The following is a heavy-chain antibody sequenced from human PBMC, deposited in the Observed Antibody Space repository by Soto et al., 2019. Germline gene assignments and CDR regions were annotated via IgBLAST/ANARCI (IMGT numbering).Heavy chain of an antibody. D-gene: IGHD3-22*01. V-gene: IGHV3-11*01. CDR2: ISSGGTTI. CDR3: ATKGGGYYFQFDP. CDR1: GFTFSDYY. Sequence: LRLSCAASGFTFSDYYMSWIRQAPGKGLEWASYISSGGTTIYYADSVKGRFTISRDDAKNSLFLQMNSLRPEDTAVYFCATKGGGYYFQFDPWGQGTLVTVS. J-gene: IGHJ5*02.